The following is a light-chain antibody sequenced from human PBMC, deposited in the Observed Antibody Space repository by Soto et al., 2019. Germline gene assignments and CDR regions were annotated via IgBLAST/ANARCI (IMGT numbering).Light chain of an antibody. CDR1: QSVGIS. CDR2: RAS. V-gene: IGKV3-15*01. Sequence: EIVMTQSPATLSVSPGERATLSCRASQSVGISLAWYQQKPGQAPRLLIYRASTRATGIPDRFSGSGSGTEFTLTISSLQSEDLAVYYCQHYLDWPVYTFGQGTNLEI. J-gene: IGKJ2*01. CDR3: QHYLDWPVYT.